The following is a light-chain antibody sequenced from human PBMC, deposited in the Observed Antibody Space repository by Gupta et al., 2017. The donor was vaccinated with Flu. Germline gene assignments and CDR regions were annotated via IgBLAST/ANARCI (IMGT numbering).Light chain of an antibody. V-gene: IGLV1-44*01. CDR3: AAWDDSLSTYV. Sequence: QSVLTQPPSASGTPGQRVTISCSGSRSNIGSNNVNWYQQLPGTAPKFFIYDNNQRPSGVPARFSGSKSGTSASLAISGLQSEDEADYYCAAWDDSLSTYVFGTGTKVTVL. J-gene: IGLJ1*01. CDR1: RSNIGSNN. CDR2: DNN.